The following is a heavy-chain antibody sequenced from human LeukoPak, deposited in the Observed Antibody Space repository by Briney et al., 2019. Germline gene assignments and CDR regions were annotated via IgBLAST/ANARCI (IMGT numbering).Heavy chain of an antibody. CDR3: ARHLGPNSSGWYGGY. Sequence: GESLKISCKGSGYSFNNYWICWVRQMPGKGLEWMGIIYPGDSDTRYSPSFQGQVTISADKSISTAYLQWSSLKASDSAMYYCARHLGPNSSGWYGGYWGQGTLVTVSS. J-gene: IGHJ4*02. CDR1: GYSFNNYW. D-gene: IGHD6-19*01. V-gene: IGHV5-51*01. CDR2: IYPGDSDT.